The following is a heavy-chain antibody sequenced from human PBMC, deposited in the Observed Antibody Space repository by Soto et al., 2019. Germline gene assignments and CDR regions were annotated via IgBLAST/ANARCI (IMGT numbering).Heavy chain of an antibody. CDR2: IYWDDSK. J-gene: IGHJ4*02. CDR1: GFSLTTDRVG. V-gene: IGHV2-5*02. Sequence: QITLKESGPPLVKPTQTLTLTCTFSGFSLTTDRVGVGWIRQPPGEALEWLAVIYWDDSKTYRPSLESRLTITTDTFKNQVALTMTNMDSLDTATYYCAHAYGGRSLYWGQGTLVTVSS. D-gene: IGHD1-26*01. CDR3: AHAYGGRSLY.